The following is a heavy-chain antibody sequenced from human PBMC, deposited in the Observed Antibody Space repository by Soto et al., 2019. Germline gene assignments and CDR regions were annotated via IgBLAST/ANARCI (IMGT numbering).Heavy chain of an antibody. V-gene: IGHV3-23*01. CDR1: GFTFSSHA. CDR3: ASLRYCSTTSCSSTFDY. J-gene: IGHJ4*02. CDR2: ISGSGFTT. Sequence: EVQLLESGGGLVQPGGSLRLSCAASGFTFSSHAMGWVRQAPGKGLDWVSGISGSGFTTYYADSVKGRFTISRDNSENRLYLQMNSLRAEDTAIFYCASLRYCSTTSCSSTFDYWGQGTLVTVSS. D-gene: IGHD2-2*01.